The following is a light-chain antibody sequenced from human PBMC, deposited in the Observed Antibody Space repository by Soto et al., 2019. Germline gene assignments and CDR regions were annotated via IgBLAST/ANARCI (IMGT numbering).Light chain of an antibody. CDR2: AAS. CDR1: QGISNY. Sequence: DIQMTQSPSSLSASVGDRVTITCRASQGISNYLAWYQQKPGKVPKLLIYAASTVQSGVPSRFSGSGSGTDCTLTISSLQPEDVATYYCQKYNSALLLTFGGGTKVEIK. CDR3: QKYNSALLLT. J-gene: IGKJ4*01. V-gene: IGKV1-27*01.